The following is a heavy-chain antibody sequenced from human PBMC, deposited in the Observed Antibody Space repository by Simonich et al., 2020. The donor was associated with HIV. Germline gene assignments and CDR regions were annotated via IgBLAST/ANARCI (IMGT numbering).Heavy chain of an antibody. Sequence: EVQLVESGGGLVQPGRSLRLSCAASGFTFEDYAMHLVRQAPGKGLVWGSGISWNSGSIGYADYGKGRFTISRDNAKNSLYLQMNSLRAEDTALYYCAKDKGAYYGSGSPVYWGQGTLVTVSS. CDR3: AKDKGAYYGSGSPVY. CDR2: ISWNSGSI. CDR1: GFTFEDYA. J-gene: IGHJ4*02. D-gene: IGHD3-10*01. V-gene: IGHV3-9*01.